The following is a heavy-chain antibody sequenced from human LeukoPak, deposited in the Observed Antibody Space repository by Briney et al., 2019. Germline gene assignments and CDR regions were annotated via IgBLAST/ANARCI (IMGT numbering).Heavy chain of an antibody. D-gene: IGHD3-22*01. Sequence: ASVKVSCKASGYTFTGYYIHWVRQAPGQGLEWMGWINPNSGGTNYAQKFQGRVTMTRDTSISTAYMELSRLRSDDTAVYYCARDLVYYDSSGMYYFDYWGQGTLVTVSS. J-gene: IGHJ4*02. CDR3: ARDLVYYDSSGMYYFDY. CDR1: GYTFTGYY. V-gene: IGHV1-2*02. CDR2: INPNSGGT.